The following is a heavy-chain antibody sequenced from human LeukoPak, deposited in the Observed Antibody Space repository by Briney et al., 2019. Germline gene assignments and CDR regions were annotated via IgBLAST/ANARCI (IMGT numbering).Heavy chain of an antibody. Sequence: ASEKVSCKASGYTFTSYGISWVRQAPGQGLEWMGWISAYNGNTNYAQKLQGRVTMTTDTSTSTAYMELRSLRSDDTAVYYCARVGGVLRYFDWLLPDYWGQGTLVTVSS. CDR2: ISAYNGNT. V-gene: IGHV1-18*01. J-gene: IGHJ4*02. CDR1: GYTFTSYG. CDR3: ARVGGVLRYFDWLLPDY. D-gene: IGHD3-9*01.